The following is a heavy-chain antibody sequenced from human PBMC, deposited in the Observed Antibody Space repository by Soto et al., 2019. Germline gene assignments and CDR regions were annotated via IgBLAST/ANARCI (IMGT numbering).Heavy chain of an antibody. CDR3: ARAEESQSLNY. CDR2: INPSGGST. Sequence: QVQLVQSGAEVKKPGASVKVSCKASGYTFTSYYMHWVRQAPGQGLECMGIINPSGGSTSYAQKFQGRVTMTRDTSTSTVEVAMSSLRSEDTAVYYSARAEESQSLNYWGQGTLVTVSS. V-gene: IGHV1-46*01. J-gene: IGHJ4*02. D-gene: IGHD4-4*01. CDR1: GYTFTSYY.